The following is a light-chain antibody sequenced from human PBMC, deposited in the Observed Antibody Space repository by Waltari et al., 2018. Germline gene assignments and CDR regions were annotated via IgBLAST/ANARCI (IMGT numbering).Light chain of an antibody. CDR3: GTWDNSLNIVI. Sequence: QSVFTQPPSVSAAPRQKVSISCSGSSSNIGNSSVSWFQQFPRAAPKLLIYDTNKRPAGIPDRCSASKPGTSATLGISGLQTGDEAIYHCGTWDNSLNIVIFGGGTKLTVL. J-gene: IGLJ2*01. CDR1: SSNIGNSS. CDR2: DTN. V-gene: IGLV1-51*01.